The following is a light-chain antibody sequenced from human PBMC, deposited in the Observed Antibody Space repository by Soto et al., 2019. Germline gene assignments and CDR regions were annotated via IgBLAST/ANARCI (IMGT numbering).Light chain of an antibody. V-gene: IGKV1-5*03. CDR1: QSISSW. CDR2: KAS. J-gene: IGKJ1*01. Sequence: DIQITQSPSTLSASVGDRVTITCRASQSISSWLAWYQQKPGKAPKLLIYKASSLESGVPSRFSGSGSGTEFTLTISSLQPDDFATYYCQKYNTWWKFGQGTKVEI. CDR3: QKYNTWWK.